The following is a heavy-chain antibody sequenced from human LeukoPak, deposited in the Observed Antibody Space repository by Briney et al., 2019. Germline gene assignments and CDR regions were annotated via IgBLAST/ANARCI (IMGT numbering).Heavy chain of an antibody. CDR2: IYYSGST. D-gene: IGHD3-10*01. CDR3: ARVLTLLWFGESQLHAFDI. V-gene: IGHV4-39*07. Sequence: SETLSLTCTVSGGSISSSRYYWGWIRQPPGKGLEWIGSIYYSGSTYYNPSLKSRVTISVDTSKNQFSLELTSVTAADTAVYYCARVLTLLWFGESQLHAFDIWGQGTVVTVSS. J-gene: IGHJ3*02. CDR1: GGSISSSRYY.